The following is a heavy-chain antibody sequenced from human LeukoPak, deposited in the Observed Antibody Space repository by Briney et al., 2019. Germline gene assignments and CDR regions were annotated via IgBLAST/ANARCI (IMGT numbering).Heavy chain of an antibody. J-gene: IGHJ6*02. V-gene: IGHV4-59*08. CDR1: GGSISSYY. Sequence: SETLSLTCTVSGGSISSYYWSWIRQPPGKGLEWIGYIYYSGSTNYNPSLKSRVTISVDTSKNQFSLKLSSVTAADTAVYYCARSDYYYGSGSQGSYGMDVWGQGTTVTVSS. CDR2: IYYSGST. D-gene: IGHD3-10*01. CDR3: ARSDYYYGSGSQGSYGMDV.